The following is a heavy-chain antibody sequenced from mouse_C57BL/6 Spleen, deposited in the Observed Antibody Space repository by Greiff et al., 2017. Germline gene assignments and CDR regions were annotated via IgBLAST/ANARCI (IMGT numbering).Heavy chain of an antibody. J-gene: IGHJ2*01. V-gene: IGHV1-69*01. Sequence: VQLQQPGAELVMPGASVKLSCKASGYTFTSYWMHWVKQRPGQGLEWIGEIDPSGSYTNYNQKFKGKSTLTVDKSSSTAYMQLSSLTSEDSAVYYCARSDGYYFDYWGQGTTLTVSS. CDR3: ARSDGYYFDY. D-gene: IGHD2-3*01. CDR2: IDPSGSYT. CDR1: GYTFTSYW.